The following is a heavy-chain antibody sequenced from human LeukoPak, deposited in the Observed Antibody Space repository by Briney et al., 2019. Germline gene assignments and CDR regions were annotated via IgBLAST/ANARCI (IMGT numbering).Heavy chain of an antibody. CDR2: IRSKAYGGTT. V-gene: IGHV3-49*04. CDR3: TRDFGDYKGDY. J-gene: IGHJ4*02. CDR1: GFTFGDYA. Sequence: GGSLRLSCSAPGFTFGDYAVIWVRQAPGKGLDWVGFIRSKAYGGTTGYAAPVSGRFTISRDDSKSIAYLQMNSLKIEDTAVYYCTRDFGDYKGDYWGQGTLVTVSS. D-gene: IGHD4-17*01.